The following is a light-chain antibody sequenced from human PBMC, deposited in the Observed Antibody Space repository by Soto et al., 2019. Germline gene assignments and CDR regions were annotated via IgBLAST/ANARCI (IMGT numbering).Light chain of an antibody. V-gene: IGKV3-15*01. CDR2: GAS. CDR1: QSVSSN. CDR3: QQDNNWPPLT. Sequence: EIVMTQSPATLSVSPGERATLSCRASQSVSSNLAWYQQKPGQAPRLLIYGASTRATGIPARFSGSGSVTDFTLTISSLQSEDSAVYYCQQDNNWPPLTFGGGTEVEIK. J-gene: IGKJ4*01.